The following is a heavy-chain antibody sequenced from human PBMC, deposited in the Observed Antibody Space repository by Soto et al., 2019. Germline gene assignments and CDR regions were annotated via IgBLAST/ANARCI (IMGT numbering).Heavy chain of an antibody. CDR3: ARGVGYYGSGSLDAFDI. V-gene: IGHV4-59*01. CDR1: GGSISSYY. D-gene: IGHD3-10*01. CDR2: IYYSGST. Sequence: PSETLSLTCTVSGGSISSYYWSWIRQPPGKGLEWIGYIYYSGSTNYNPSLKSRVTISVDTSKNQFSLKLSSVTAADTAVCYCARGVGYYGSGSLDAFDIWGQGTMVTVSS. J-gene: IGHJ3*02.